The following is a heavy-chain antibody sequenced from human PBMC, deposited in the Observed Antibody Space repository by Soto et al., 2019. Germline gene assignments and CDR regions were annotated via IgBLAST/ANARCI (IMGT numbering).Heavy chain of an antibody. V-gene: IGHV3-23*01. J-gene: IGHJ4*02. D-gene: IGHD5-12*01. CDR3: AKAAGYSGYDFRDFDY. CDR2: ISGSGGST. CDR1: GFTFSSYA. Sequence: GGSLRLSCAASGFTFSSYAMSWVRQAPGKGLEWVSAISGSGGSTYYADSVKGRFTISRDNSKNTLYLQMNSLRAEDTAVYYCAKAAGYSGYDFRDFDYWGQGTLVTVSS.